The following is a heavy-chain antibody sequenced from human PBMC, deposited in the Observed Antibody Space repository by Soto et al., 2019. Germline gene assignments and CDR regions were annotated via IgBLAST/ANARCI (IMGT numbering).Heavy chain of an antibody. CDR1: GFSLSTTRVG. Sequence: QITLKESGPTLVKPTQTLTLTCTFSGFSLSTTRVGVGWIRQPPGTALEWLALIYWDDDKRYSPSLQSRLTITIDTSKNQVILKMTNMDPVDTATYYCAHSVVAGLGYYFDYWGQGTLGTVSS. J-gene: IGHJ4*02. CDR3: AHSVVAGLGYYFDY. D-gene: IGHD6-19*01. CDR2: IYWDDDK. V-gene: IGHV2-5*02.